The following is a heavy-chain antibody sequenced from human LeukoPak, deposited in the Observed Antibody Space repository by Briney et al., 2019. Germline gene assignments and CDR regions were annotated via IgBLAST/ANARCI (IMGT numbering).Heavy chain of an antibody. J-gene: IGHJ6*02. CDR2: INTNTGNP. D-gene: IGHD5-18*01. V-gene: IGHV7-4-1*02. CDR1: GYTFTSYA. CDR3: ARAGPEYSYGCFPSYYYYYGMDV. Sequence: ASVKVSCKASGYTFTSYAMNWVRQAPGQGLEWMGWINTNTGNPTYAQGFTGRFVFSLDTSVSTAYLQISSLKAEDTAVYYCARAGPEYSYGCFPSYYYYYGMDVWGQGTTVTVSS.